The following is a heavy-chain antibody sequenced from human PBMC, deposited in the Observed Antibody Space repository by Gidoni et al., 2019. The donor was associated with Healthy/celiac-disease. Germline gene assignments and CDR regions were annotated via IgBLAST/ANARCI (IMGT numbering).Heavy chain of an antibody. CDR1: GGSINSGGSY. CDR3: ARRPYWVSAAAFDY. D-gene: IGHD2-8*01. V-gene: IGHV4-31*03. CDR2: IYYSGST. J-gene: IGHJ4*02. Sequence: QVQLPESGPALLKPSPTLSLTCTVSGGSINSGGSYWSWIRQPPGKGLEWIGYIYYSGSTYYNPSLKSRGTISVDTSKNQFSLKLSSVTAAETAVYYCARRPYWVSAAAFDYWGQGTLVTVSS.